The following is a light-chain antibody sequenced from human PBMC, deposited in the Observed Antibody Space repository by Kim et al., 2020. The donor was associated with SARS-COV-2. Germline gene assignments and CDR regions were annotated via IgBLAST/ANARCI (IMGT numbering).Light chain of an antibody. V-gene: IGKV1-27*01. CDR2: AAS. CDR1: QDIANS. CDR3: QKYNSAPWT. Sequence: ASVGDRVTITCRASQDIANSLAWYQQKPGKVPRVLIYAASTLQSGVPSRFSGSGSGTEFTLTIGGLQTEDVATYYCQKYNSAPWTFGPGTKVDIK. J-gene: IGKJ1*01.